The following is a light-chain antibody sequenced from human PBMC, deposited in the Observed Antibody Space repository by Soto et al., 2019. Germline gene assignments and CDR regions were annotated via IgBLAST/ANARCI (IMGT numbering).Light chain of an antibody. J-gene: IGKJ4*01. Sequence: DIQMTQSPSSLSASVGDRVTITCQASQDIRNYLNWYQQKPGKAPNLLIYDASNLRAGVPSRFSGSGSGPEFTFTISSLQPEDIATYYCQHYDHLPPLSFGGGTKVEIK. CDR3: QHYDHLPPLS. V-gene: IGKV1-33*01. CDR1: QDIRNY. CDR2: DAS.